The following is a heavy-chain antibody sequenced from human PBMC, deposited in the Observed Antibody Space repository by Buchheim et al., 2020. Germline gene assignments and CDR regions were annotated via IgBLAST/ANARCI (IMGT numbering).Heavy chain of an antibody. J-gene: IGHJ6*02. CDR1: EFMSSIYW. CDR3: ARDDYYGMDV. V-gene: IGHV3-48*02. Sequence: EVQLVESGGGLVQPGGSLRLSCAASEFMSSIYWMTWVRQAPGKGLEWVSYISSSSTIYYADSVKGRFTISRDNAKNSLYLQMNSLRDEDTAVYYCARDDYYGMDVWGQGTT. CDR2: ISSSSTI.